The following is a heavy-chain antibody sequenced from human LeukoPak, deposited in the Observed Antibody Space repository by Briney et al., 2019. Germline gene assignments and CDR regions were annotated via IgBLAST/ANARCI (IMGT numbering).Heavy chain of an antibody. CDR1: GYSISSGYY. Sequence: SETLSLTCTVSGYSISSGYYWGWIRQPPGKGLEWIGSIYHSGSTYYNPSLKSRVTISVDTSKNQFSLKLSSVTAADTAVYYCARDLPGYCSSTSCYEGGFVDYWGQGTLVTVSS. CDR2: IYHSGST. D-gene: IGHD2-2*01. V-gene: IGHV4-38-2*02. J-gene: IGHJ4*02. CDR3: ARDLPGYCSSTSCYEGGFVDY.